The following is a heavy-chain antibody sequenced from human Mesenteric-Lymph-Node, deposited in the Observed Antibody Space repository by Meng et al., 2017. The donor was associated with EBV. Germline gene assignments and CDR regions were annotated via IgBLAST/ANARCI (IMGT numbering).Heavy chain of an antibody. Sequence: ELMVVESGGDLIQPGGALRLSCAASGFIVSSNEMSWVRQAPGKGLEWVSVVYGGTTAYYADSVRGRFIISTDSSKNTLYLQMNSLRADDTAVYFCRVWLSGLDSDYWGQGTLVTVSS. CDR1: GFIVSSNE. CDR2: VYGGTTA. J-gene: IGHJ4*02. V-gene: IGHV3-53*01. CDR3: RVWLSGLDSDY. D-gene: IGHD3-22*01.